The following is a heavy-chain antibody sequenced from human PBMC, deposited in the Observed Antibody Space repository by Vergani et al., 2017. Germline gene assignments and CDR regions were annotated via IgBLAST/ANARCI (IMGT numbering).Heavy chain of an antibody. CDR1: GGSISSGGYY. V-gene: IGHV4-31*03. J-gene: IGHJ5*02. D-gene: IGHD3-22*01. Sequence: QVQLQESGPGLVKPSQTLSLTCTVSGGSISSGGYYWSWIRQHPGKGLEWIGYIYYSGSTYYNPSLKSRVTISVDTSKNQFSRKLSSVTAADTAVYYCARDGEMYYYDSSGSPPGWFDPWGQGTLVTVSS. CDR2: IYYSGST. CDR3: ARDGEMYYYDSSGSPPGWFDP.